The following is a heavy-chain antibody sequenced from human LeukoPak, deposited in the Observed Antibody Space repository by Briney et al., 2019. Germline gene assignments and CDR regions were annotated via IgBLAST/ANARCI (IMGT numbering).Heavy chain of an antibody. V-gene: IGHV3-30*03. D-gene: IGHD3-10*01. J-gene: IGHJ6*02. Sequence: GGSLRLSCAASGFTFSDYFMHWVRQVPGKGLEWVASVSQDEKTKLYVDSVKGRFTISRDNSRNTLYLQVNSLRGEDTAVYYCARYFGDPQGMDVWGQGTTVTVPS. CDR1: GFTFSDYF. CDR3: ARYFGDPQGMDV. CDR2: VSQDEKTK.